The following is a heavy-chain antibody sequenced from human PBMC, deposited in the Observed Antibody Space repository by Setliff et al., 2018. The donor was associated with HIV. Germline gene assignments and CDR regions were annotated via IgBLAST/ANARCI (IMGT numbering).Heavy chain of an antibody. V-gene: IGHV1-69*10. Sequence: SVKVSCKASGDTFSSFSINWVRQAPGQGLEWMGEIIPILGMTNYAQIFQGRVMITADESTNTAYMELSNLRSEDTAVYYCARGTAPRPASVLEFLEWLFPNWFDPWGQGTQVTVSS. CDR3: ARGTAPRPASVLEFLEWLFPNWFDP. D-gene: IGHD3-3*02. CDR1: GDTFSSFS. J-gene: IGHJ5*02. CDR2: IIPILGMT.